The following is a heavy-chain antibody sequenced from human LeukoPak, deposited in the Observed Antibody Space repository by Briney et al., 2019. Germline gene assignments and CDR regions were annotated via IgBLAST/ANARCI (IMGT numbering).Heavy chain of an antibody. CDR3: ARRRITGTIDY. J-gene: IGHJ4*02. Sequence: ASVKVSCKASGYTFTGYYMHWVREAPGQGLEWMGWINPNSGGTNYAQKFQGRVTMTRDTSISTAYTEPSRLRSDDTAVYYCARRRITGTIDYWGQGTLVTVSS. CDR1: GYTFTGYY. D-gene: IGHD1-7*01. V-gene: IGHV1-2*02. CDR2: INPNSGGT.